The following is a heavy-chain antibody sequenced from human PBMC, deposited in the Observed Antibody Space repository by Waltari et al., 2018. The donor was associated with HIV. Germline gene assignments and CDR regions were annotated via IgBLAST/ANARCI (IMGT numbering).Heavy chain of an antibody. CDR2: IKSKSDGGTT. CDR3: TTVAVGAAFGGS. Sequence: EVQLVESGGGLVKPGGYLRVSCVGSGCRFSQAWLTWVRQAPGKVLEWVGRIKSKSDGGTTENAAPVKGRFTISRDDSKNTLFLQMNSLKTEDTAVYYCTTVAVGAAFGGSWGQGTLVTVSS. D-gene: IGHD1-26*01. V-gene: IGHV3-15*01. CDR1: GCRFSQAW. J-gene: IGHJ5*02.